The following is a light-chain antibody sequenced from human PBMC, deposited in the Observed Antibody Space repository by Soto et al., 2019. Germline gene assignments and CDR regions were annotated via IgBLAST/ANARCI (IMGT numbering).Light chain of an antibody. V-gene: IGKV1-5*01. CDR1: QSISRS. J-gene: IGKJ2*01. CDR3: QQTYLPPYT. CDR2: DAS. Sequence: DIQMTQSPSTLSASVGDRVTITCRASQSISRSLAWYQHQPGKAPKLLIYDASSLESGVPSRFSGIGSGTEFTLSISSLQPEDYAIYYRQQTYLPPYTFGQGTKVDIK.